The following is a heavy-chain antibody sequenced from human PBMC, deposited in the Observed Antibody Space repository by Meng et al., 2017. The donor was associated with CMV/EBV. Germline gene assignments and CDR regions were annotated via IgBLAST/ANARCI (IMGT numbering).Heavy chain of an antibody. V-gene: IGHV3-74*01. CDR3: ARTGVFSRGKVVWFDP. J-gene: IGHJ5*02. Sequence: GESLKISCAASGFTFSSFWMHWVRQVPGKGLVWVSRINSDGSSTNYADSVKGRFTVSRDNAKNTLYLQMNSLRAEDTAVYYCARTGVFSRGKVVWFDPWGQGTLVTVSS. CDR2: INSDGSST. CDR1: GFTFSSFW. D-gene: IGHD1-14*01.